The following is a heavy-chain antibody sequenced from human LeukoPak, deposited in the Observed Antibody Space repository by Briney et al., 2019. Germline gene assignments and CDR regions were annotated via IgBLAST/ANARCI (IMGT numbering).Heavy chain of an antibody. J-gene: IGHJ3*02. V-gene: IGHV4-4*07. CDR2: IYTSGST. CDR1: GGSISSYY. CDR3: ASTTTPSTVTKGVGAFDI. D-gene: IGHD4-17*01. Sequence: SATLSLTCTVSGGSISSYYWSWIRQPAGKGLEWIGRIYTSGSTNYNPSLKSRVTMSVDTSKNQFSLKLSSVTAADTAVYYCASTTTPSTVTKGVGAFDIWGQGTMVTVSS.